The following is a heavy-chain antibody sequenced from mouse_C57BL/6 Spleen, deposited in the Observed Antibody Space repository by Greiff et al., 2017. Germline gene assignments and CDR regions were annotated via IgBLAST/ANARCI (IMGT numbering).Heavy chain of an antibody. J-gene: IGHJ2*01. V-gene: IGHV5-17*01. CDR3: ARTNPYFDY. CDR1: GFTFSDYG. CDR2: ISSGSSTI. Sequence: VQLKQSGGGLVKPGGSLKLSCAASGFTFSDYGMHWVRQAPEKGLEWVAYISSGSSTIYYADTVKGRFTISSDNAKNTLFLQMTSLRSEDTAMYYCARTNPYFDYWGQGTTLTVSS. D-gene: IGHD6-1*01.